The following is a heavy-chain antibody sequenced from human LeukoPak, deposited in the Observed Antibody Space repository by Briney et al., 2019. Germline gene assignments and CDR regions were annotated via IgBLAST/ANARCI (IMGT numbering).Heavy chain of an antibody. V-gene: IGHV4-39*01. CDR3: ARLIRTSIGWYYAFDI. CDR1: GGSISSSSYY. Sequence: AETLSLTCTVSGGSISSSSYYWGWIRQPPGKGLEWIGSIYYSGTTYYNPSLKSRVTISVDTSKNQFALKLSSVTAADTAVYYCARLIRTSIGWYYAFDIWGQGTMVTVSS. CDR2: IYYSGTT. J-gene: IGHJ3*02. D-gene: IGHD6-19*01.